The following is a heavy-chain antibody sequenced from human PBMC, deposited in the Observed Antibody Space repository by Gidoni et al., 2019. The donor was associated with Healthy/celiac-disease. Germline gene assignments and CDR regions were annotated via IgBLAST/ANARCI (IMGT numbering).Heavy chain of an antibody. V-gene: IGHV3-43D*03. J-gene: IGHJ3*02. CDR3: AKVRGPQKAVTRDDSFDI. D-gene: IGHD4-4*01. CDR1: GCTLDYYA. Sequence: EVQRVESGGVVVEPGGSLRLACAASGCTLDYYAMNWVRQAPWKGLEWVALISWDGGSTYYADSVKGRFTISRDNSKNSLYLQMNSLRAEDTALYYCAKVRGPQKAVTRDDSFDIWGQGTMVTFSS. CDR2: ISWDGGST.